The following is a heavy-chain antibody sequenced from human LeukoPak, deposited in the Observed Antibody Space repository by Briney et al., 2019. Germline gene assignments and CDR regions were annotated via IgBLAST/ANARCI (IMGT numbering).Heavy chain of an antibody. J-gene: IGHJ4*02. CDR3: ARGTTYYYGSSGYYHFDY. D-gene: IGHD3-22*01. Sequence: SETLSLTCAVYGGSFIGYYWSWIRQPPGKELEWIGEINHSGSTNYNPSLKSRLTISVDTSKNQISLKLSSVTAADTAVYYCARGTTYYYGSSGYYHFDYWGQGTLVTVSS. CDR2: INHSGST. V-gene: IGHV4-34*01. CDR1: GGSFIGYY.